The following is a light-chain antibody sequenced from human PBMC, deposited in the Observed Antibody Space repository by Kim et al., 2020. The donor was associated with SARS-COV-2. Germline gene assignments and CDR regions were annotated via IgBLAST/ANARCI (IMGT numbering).Light chain of an antibody. V-gene: IGKV1-6*01. J-gene: IGKJ2*01. CDR1: QDIRND. CDR3: LQDYNFPYT. Sequence: IRMTQSPSSLSASVGDRVTITCRASQDIRNDLGWYQQKPGKAPKVLIYAASSLQSGVPSRFSGSGSGADFTLTISSLQPEDFATYYCLQDYNFPYTFGQGTKVDIK. CDR2: AAS.